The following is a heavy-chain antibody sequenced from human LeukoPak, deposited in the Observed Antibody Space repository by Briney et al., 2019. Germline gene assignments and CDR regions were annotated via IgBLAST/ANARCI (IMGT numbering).Heavy chain of an antibody. CDR2: FRNKANSYTT. V-gene: IGHV3-72*01. J-gene: IGHJ4*02. D-gene: IGHD7-27*01. CDR1: GFTFSDHY. Sequence: GRSLRLSCAASGFTFSDHYMDCVRQAPRKGLEWVGRFRNKANSYTTEYAPSVRGRFTISRDDSKNSLFLQMNSLKTEDTAVYYCVRTISGDPRYFDYWGQGILVTVSS. CDR3: VRTISGDPRYFDY.